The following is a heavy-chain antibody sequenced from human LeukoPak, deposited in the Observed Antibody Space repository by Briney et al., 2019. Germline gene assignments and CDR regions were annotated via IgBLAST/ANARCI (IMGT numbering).Heavy chain of an antibody. J-gene: IGHJ4*02. Sequence: GPSLRLSCAASGFTFSNYAMHWVRQAPGKGLXXXXXISYDGNNKYYADSVKGRFTISRDNSKNTLYLQMNSLRPEDTALYYCVREGRILRFSQWSPYYLDYWGRGTLATVSS. V-gene: IGHV3-30-3*01. CDR3: VREGRILRFSQWSPYYLDY. D-gene: IGHD3-3*01. CDR1: GFTFSNYA. CDR2: ISYDGNNK.